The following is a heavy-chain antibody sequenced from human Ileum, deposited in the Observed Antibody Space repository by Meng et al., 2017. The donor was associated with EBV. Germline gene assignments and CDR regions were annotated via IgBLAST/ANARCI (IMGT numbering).Heavy chain of an antibody. V-gene: IGHV4-59*01. J-gene: IGHJ4*02. CDR3: ARGGRVTMILGGAFDH. D-gene: IGHD3-22*01. Sequence: QVQLQESGPGLVKPSEXLSLTCTVSGDSISSYYWSWIRQPPGHGLEWIGYIFHTGSTNYNPSLKSRVTISVDTSKNQFSLRLSSVTAADTAVYYCARGGRVTMILGGAFDHWGQGTLVTVSS. CDR2: IFHTGST. CDR1: GDSISSYY.